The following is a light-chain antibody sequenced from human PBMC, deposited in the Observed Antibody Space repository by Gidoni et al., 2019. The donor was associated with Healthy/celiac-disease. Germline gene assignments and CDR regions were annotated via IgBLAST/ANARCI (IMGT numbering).Light chain of an antibody. J-gene: IGKJ2*01. CDR2: GAS. CDR3: QQYGSSPPYT. V-gene: IGKV3-20*01. CDR1: QSLSSSY. Sequence: EVVLTQSPGTLSLSLGERATLSCRASQSLSSSYLAWYQQKPGQAPRLLIYGASSRATGIPDRFSGSGSGTDFTLTISRLEPEDFAVYYCQQYGSSPPYTFGQGTKLEIK.